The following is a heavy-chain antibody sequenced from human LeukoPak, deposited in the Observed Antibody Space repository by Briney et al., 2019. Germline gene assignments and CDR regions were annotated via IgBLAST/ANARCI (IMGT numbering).Heavy chain of an antibody. CDR1: GFXFSNYD. Sequence: GGSLRLSCAASGFXFSNYDIHWVRQAPGKGLEWVALISYDGSNKNYADSVKGRFTISSDNPKNTLFLQMNSLRAEDTAVYYCARGLYINGWYYFDYWGEGTLVTVSS. D-gene: IGHD6-19*01. J-gene: IGHJ4*02. CDR2: ISYDGSNK. CDR3: ARGLYINGWYYFDY. V-gene: IGHV3-33*01.